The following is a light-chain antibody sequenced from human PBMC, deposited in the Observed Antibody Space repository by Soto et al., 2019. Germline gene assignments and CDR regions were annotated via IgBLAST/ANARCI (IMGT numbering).Light chain of an antibody. CDR3: QQYYNWWT. CDR1: HSVSNN. CDR2: GAS. J-gene: IGKJ1*01. Sequence: EIVLTQSPATLSLSPGERATLSCRASHSVSNNLAWYQQKPGQAPRLLIYGASTRVTGIPARFSGSGSGTEFTLTISSLQSEDFAVYHCQQYYNWWTFGQGTKVDIK. V-gene: IGKV3-15*01.